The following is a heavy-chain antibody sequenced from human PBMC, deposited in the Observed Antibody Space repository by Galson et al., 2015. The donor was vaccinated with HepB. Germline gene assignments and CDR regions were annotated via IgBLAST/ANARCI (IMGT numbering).Heavy chain of an antibody. CDR1: GFTFSSYS. Sequence: SLRLSCAASGFTFSSYSMNWVRQAPGKGLEWVSSISSSSSYIYYADSVKGRFTISRDNAKNSPYLQMNSLRAEDTAVYYCARIAAAEFDPWGQGTLVTVSS. CDR3: ARIAAAEFDP. V-gene: IGHV3-21*01. J-gene: IGHJ5*02. D-gene: IGHD6-13*01. CDR2: ISSSSSYI.